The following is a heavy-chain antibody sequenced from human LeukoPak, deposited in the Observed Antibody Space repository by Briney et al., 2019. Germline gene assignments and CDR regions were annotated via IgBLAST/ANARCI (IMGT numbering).Heavy chain of an antibody. J-gene: IGHJ3*02. CDR1: GFTFSSYA. CDR2: ISGSGGST. D-gene: IGHD1-1*01. Sequence: GGSLRLSCAASGFTFSSYAMSWVRQAPGKGLEWVSAISGSGGSTYYADSVKGRFTISRDNSKNTLYLQMNSLRAEDTAVYYCAKDGGYNWNDVGAFDIWGQGTMVTVSS. CDR3: AKDGGYNWNDVGAFDI. V-gene: IGHV3-23*01.